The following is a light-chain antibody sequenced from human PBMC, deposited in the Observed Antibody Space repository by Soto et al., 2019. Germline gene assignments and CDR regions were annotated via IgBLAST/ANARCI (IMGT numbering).Light chain of an antibody. CDR3: SSYTSRSTVI. CDR2: DVD. CDR1: NNDVGGFNF. J-gene: IGLJ2*01. Sequence: QSVLTQPASVSGSPAQSITISCTGTNNDVGGFNFVSWYQQHPGKVPKLLIYDVDDRPSGVSNLFSGSRSGNTASLTISGLQAEEEADYYCSSYTSRSTVIFGGGTKLTVL. V-gene: IGLV2-14*03.